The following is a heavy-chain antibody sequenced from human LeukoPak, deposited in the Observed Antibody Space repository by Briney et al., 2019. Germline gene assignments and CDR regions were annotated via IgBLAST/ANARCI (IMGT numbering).Heavy chain of an antibody. Sequence: PGGSLRLSCAACGFSFSRYGMHWLGQTPGKGLEWVAVISFDGDNKYYADSVKGRFTISRDNSKNTLYLQMNSLRAADTALYFSAKDPTYGSGWAYYFDYWGQGTLVTVSS. V-gene: IGHV3-30*18. CDR2: ISFDGDNK. CDR1: GFSFSRYG. D-gene: IGHD6-19*01. J-gene: IGHJ4*02. CDR3: AKDPTYGSGWAYYFDY.